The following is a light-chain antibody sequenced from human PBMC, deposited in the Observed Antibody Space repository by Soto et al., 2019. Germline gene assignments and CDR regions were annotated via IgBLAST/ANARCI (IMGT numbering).Light chain of an antibody. CDR1: QTLYNN. Sequence: EIVMTQSPATLSVSPGERATLSCRASQTLYNNLAWYQQKLGQAPRLLIYGASARATDIPARFSGSGSGTEFTLTMSGLQSGEFAIYYWQQYSDWPLTFGGGTKVEIK. V-gene: IGKV3-15*01. CDR2: GAS. CDR3: QQYSDWPLT. J-gene: IGKJ4*01.